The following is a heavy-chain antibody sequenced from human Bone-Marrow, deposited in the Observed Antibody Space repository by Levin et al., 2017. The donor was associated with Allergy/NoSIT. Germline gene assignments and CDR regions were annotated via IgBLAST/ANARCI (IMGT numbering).Heavy chain of an antibody. CDR2: IKSKTDGGTT. D-gene: IGHD2-2*02. Sequence: GGSLRLSCAASGFTFSNAWMSWVRQAPGKGLEWVGRIKSKTDGGTTDYAAPVKGRFTISRDDSKNTLYLQMNSLKTEDTAVYYCTTLEMRYCSSTSCYKGQLGDYWGQGTLVTVSS. V-gene: IGHV3-15*01. J-gene: IGHJ4*02. CDR1: GFTFSNAW. CDR3: TTLEMRYCSSTSCYKGQLGDY.